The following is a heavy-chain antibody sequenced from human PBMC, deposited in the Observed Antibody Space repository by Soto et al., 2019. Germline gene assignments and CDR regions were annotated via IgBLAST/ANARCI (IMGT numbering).Heavy chain of an antibody. CDR1: GGSISSSSYY. CDR3: ARQSSGWYNWFDP. J-gene: IGHJ5*02. CDR2: IYYSGSI. V-gene: IGHV4-39*01. Sequence: PSETLSLTCSVSGGSISSSSYYCGLIRQPPGKGLEWIGSIYYSGSIYYNPSLKSRVTISVDTSKNQFSLKLSSVTAAETAVYYCARQSSGWYNWFDPWGQGTLVTVSS. D-gene: IGHD6-19*01.